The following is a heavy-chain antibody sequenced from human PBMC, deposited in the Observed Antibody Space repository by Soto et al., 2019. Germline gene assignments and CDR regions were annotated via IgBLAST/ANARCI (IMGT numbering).Heavy chain of an antibody. CDR2: MYFGGSF. CDR3: ARSYYDSLGFTVGP. Sequence: SEILSLTSNVSGDYVSSGYGSWIRKTPGKGLEWIGFMYFGGSFNYNPSLAGRVTISVETSKNQFSMKMTSVTAADTAVYYCARSYYDSLGFTVGPWGQGTLVTVSS. J-gene: IGHJ5*02. V-gene: IGHV4-59*02. CDR1: GDYVSSGY. D-gene: IGHD3-22*01.